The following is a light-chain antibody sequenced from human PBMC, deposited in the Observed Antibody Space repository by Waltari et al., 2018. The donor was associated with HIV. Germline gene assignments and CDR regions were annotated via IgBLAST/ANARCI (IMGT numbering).Light chain of an antibody. CDR3: QACYHSGDPIF. V-gene: IGLV3-21*03. CDR2: HDN. CDR1: NIGTKS. J-gene: IGLJ2*01. Sequence: SYVLTQPPSVSVAPGKTATITCGGDNIGTKSVQWYQQRPGQAPVLVVYHDNNRPSGCHELFSVSNAGDPDTLTNSRVEAGDDADYYCQACYHSGDPIFFGGRTQLTVL.